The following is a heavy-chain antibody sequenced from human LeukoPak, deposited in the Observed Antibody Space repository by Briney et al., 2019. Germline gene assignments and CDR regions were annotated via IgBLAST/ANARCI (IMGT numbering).Heavy chain of an antibody. D-gene: IGHD3-10*01. CDR1: DGSISRSSYY. Sequence: SETLSLTCSVSDGSISRSSYYWGWIRQPPGKGLEWIGIIDYSGSTDYNPSLKSRVTISVDTSERQFSLKLSSVTAADTAVYYCARRTVSRGEPFDYWGQGTLVTVSS. CDR3: ARRTVSRGEPFDY. J-gene: IGHJ4*02. CDR2: IDYSGST. V-gene: IGHV4-39*01.